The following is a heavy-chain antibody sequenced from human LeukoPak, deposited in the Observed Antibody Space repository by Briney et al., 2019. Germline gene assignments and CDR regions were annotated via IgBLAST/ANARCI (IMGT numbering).Heavy chain of an antibody. D-gene: IGHD2-15*01. CDR1: GGSFSNYY. J-gene: IGHJ6*03. CDR2: INHSGST. V-gene: IGHV4-34*01. Sequence: PSETLSLTCAVYGGSFSNYYWSWIRQPPGKGLEWIGEINHSGSTNSNPSLKSRVTISVDTSKNQFSLKLSSVTAADTAVYYCARGAIVVVVAAGVSYYYYYMDVWGKGTTVTVSS. CDR3: ARGAIVVVVAAGVSYYYYYMDV.